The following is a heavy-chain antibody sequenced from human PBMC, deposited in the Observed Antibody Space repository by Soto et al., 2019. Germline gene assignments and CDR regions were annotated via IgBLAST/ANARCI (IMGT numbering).Heavy chain of an antibody. J-gene: IGHJ5*02. Sequence: EVQLLESGGDLVQPGGSLRLSCTTPGGTFSAYAMNWVRQTPGKGLEWVSGIGGSGSSIYYADSVRGRFTISRDNSQNTVYLQMNNPSAEDTAVYYCSRSVRPLRWFGPWGQRTLVTVSS. CDR3: SRSVRPLRWFGP. CDR2: IGGSGSSI. CDR1: GGTFSAYA. D-gene: IGHD3-10*01. V-gene: IGHV3-23*01.